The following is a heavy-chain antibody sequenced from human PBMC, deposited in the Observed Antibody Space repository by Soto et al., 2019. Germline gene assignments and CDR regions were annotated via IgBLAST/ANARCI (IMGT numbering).Heavy chain of an antibody. CDR3: ARHVPAAAGTRWFDP. Sequence: QLQLQESGPGLVKPSETLSLTCTVSGGSISSSSYYWGWIRQPPGKGLEWIGSIYYSGSTYYNPSLKRRVTISVDTSKYQFSLKLSSVTAADTAVYYCARHVPAAAGTRWFDPWGQGTLVTVSS. CDR2: IYYSGST. D-gene: IGHD6-13*01. V-gene: IGHV4-39*01. J-gene: IGHJ5*02. CDR1: GGSISSSSYY.